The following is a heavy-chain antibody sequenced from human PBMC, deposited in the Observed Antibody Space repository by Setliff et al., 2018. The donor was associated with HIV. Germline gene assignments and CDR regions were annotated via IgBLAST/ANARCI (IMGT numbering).Heavy chain of an antibody. CDR2: IYYSGST. Sequence: PSETLSLTCAVYGGSFSDYYWSWIRQPPGKGLEWIGSIYYSGSTYYNPSLKSRVTISVDTSKNQFSLKLSSATAADTATYFCESTGRKTYYNSEKYYYFDYWGLGTVVTVS. CDR1: GGSFSDYY. D-gene: IGHD3-10*01. J-gene: IGHJ4*02. CDR3: ESTGRKTYYNSEKYYYFDY. V-gene: IGHV4-34*01.